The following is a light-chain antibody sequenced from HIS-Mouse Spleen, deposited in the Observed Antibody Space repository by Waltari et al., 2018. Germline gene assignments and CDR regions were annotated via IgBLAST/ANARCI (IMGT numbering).Light chain of an antibody. CDR3: QQYNSYPWT. V-gene: IGKV1-5*03. J-gene: IGKJ1*01. CDR2: KAS. Sequence: DIQMTQSPSTLSASVGDRVTITCRASQSISSWLAWYQQKQGKAPKLLIYKASSLESGVPSRFSGSGSGTEFTLTISSLQPDDFATYYCQQYNSYPWTFGQGTKVEIK. CDR1: QSISSW.